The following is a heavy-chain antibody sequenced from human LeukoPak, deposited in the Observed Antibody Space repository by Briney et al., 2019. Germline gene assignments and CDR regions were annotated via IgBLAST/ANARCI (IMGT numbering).Heavy chain of an antibody. Sequence: KPSETLSLTCTVSGGSFSSYYWTWIRQPPGKGLEWIGYIYYGGSTYYNPSLKSRVTISVDTSKNQFSLKLSSVTAADTAVYYCASAYRITIFGVVTQKGAFDIWGQGTMVTVSS. V-gene: IGHV4-59*08. J-gene: IGHJ3*02. CDR1: GGSFSSYY. D-gene: IGHD3-3*01. CDR2: IYYGGST. CDR3: ASAYRITIFGVVTQKGAFDI.